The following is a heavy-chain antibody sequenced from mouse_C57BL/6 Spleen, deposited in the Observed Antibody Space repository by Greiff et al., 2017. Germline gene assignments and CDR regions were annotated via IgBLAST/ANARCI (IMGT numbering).Heavy chain of an antibody. V-gene: IGHV5-17*01. Sequence: VQLKESGGGLVKPGGSLKLSCAASGFTFSDYGMHWVRQAPEKGLEWVAYISSGSSTIYYADTVKGRFTISRDNAKNTLFLQMTSLRSEDTAMYYCARPDLWRYFDVWGTGTTVTVSS. D-gene: IGHD1-1*02. CDR1: GFTFSDYG. J-gene: IGHJ1*03. CDR2: ISSGSSTI. CDR3: ARPDLWRYFDV.